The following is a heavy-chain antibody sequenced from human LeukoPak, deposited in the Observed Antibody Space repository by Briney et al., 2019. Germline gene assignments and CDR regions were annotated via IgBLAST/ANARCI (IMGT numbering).Heavy chain of an antibody. D-gene: IGHD6-19*01. CDR3: ARGCPKSVAVAGLAHQIQPYYYYMDV. V-gene: IGHV1-2*02. J-gene: IGHJ6*03. CDR2: INPNSGGT. CDR1: GFTFSSYG. Sequence: GGSLRLSCAASGFTFSSYGMHWVRQAPGQGLEWMGWINPNSGGTNYAQKFQGRVTMTRDTSISAAYMELSRLRSDDTAVYYCARGCPKSVAVAGLAHQIQPYYYYMDVWGKGTTVTVSS.